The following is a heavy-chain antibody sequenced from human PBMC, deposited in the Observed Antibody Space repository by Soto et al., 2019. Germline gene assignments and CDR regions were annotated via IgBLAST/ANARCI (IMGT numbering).Heavy chain of an antibody. D-gene: IGHD4-17*01. CDR1: GGSISSGGYS. V-gene: IGHV4-30-2*01. J-gene: IGHJ4*02. CDR2: IYHSGST. Sequence: QLQLQESGSGLVKPSQTLSLTCAVSGGSISSGGYSWSWIRQPPGKGLEWIGYIYHSGSTYYNPSLKGRVTISVDRPKNQFPLKLSSVTAADTAVYCWPRVNYGDYGVIFDYWGKGTLVTVSS. CDR3: PRVNYGDYGVIFDY.